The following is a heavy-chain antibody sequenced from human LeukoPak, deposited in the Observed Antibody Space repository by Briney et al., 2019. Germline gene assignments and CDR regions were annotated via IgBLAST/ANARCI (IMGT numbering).Heavy chain of an antibody. CDR1: GFTFRSYW. Sequence: PGGSLRLSCAASGFTFRSYWMSWVRQAPGKGLEWVANMKLDGSEEYYVDSVKGRFNISRDNSKNTLYLQMNSLRAEDTAVYYCAKVSLYSSSSHFDYWGQGTLVTVSS. D-gene: IGHD6-6*01. CDR2: MKLDGSEE. J-gene: IGHJ4*02. V-gene: IGHV3-7*01. CDR3: AKVSLYSSSSHFDY.